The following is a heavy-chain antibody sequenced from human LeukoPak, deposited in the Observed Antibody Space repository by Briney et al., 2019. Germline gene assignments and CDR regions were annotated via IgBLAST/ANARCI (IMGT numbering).Heavy chain of an antibody. J-gene: IGHJ6*02. CDR1: GGSISSYY. V-gene: IGHV4-59*01. Sequence: SETLSLTCTVSGGSISSYYWSWIRQPPGKGLEWIGYIYYSGSTNYNPSLKSRVTISVDTSKNQFSLKLSSVTAADTAVYYCARGPHRGWLQPHNYYYYYGMDVWGQGTTVTVSS. CDR2: IYYSGST. CDR3: ARGPHRGWLQPHNYYYYYGMDV. D-gene: IGHD5-24*01.